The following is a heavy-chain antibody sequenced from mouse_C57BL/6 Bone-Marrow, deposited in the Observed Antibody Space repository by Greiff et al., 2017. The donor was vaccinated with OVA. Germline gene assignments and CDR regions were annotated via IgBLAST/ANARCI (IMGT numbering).Heavy chain of an antibody. CDR1: GYTFTNYW. V-gene: IGHV1-63*01. Sequence: VHLVESGAELVRPGTSVKMSCKASGYTFTNYWIGWAKQRPGHGLEWIGDIYPGGGYTNYNEKFKGKATLTADKSSSTAYMQFSSLTSEDSAIYYCARWVDYFDYWGQGTTLTVSS. J-gene: IGHJ2*01. CDR3: ARWVDYFDY. D-gene: IGHD1-1*02. CDR2: IYPGGGYT.